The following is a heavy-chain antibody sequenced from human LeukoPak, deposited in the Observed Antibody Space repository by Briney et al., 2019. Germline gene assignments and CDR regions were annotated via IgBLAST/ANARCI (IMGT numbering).Heavy chain of an antibody. CDR2: IYYSGST. D-gene: IGHD6-6*01. V-gene: IGHV4-59*01. J-gene: IGHJ4*02. CDR3: ARGRAIAARDY. CDR1: GGSISSYY. Sequence: PSETLSLTCTVSGGSISSYYWSWIRQPPGKGLEWIGYIYYSGSTSYNPSLKRRVTISVDTSKNQFSLKLTSVTAADTAFYYCARGRAIAARDYWGQGTLVTVSS.